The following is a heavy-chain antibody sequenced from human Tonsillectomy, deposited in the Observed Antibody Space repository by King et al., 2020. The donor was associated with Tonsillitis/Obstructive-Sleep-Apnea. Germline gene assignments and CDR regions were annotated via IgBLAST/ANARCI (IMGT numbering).Heavy chain of an antibody. CDR2: IKQDGSEK. CDR3: ARDRLEQQLVPDTFDI. CDR1: GFAFSRYW. J-gene: IGHJ3*02. D-gene: IGHD6-13*01. Sequence: VQLVESGGGLVQPGGSLRLSCAASGFAFSRYWMSWVRQTPGKGLEWVANIKQDGSEKYSVDSVRGRFTISRDNAKNSLYLQMNSLRAEDTAMYYCARDRLEQQLVPDTFDIWGQGTMVTVSS. V-gene: IGHV3-7*01.